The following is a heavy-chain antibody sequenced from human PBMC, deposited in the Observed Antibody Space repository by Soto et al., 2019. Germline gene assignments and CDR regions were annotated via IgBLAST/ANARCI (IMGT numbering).Heavy chain of an antibody. CDR3: AKDRGWRYYFDY. V-gene: IGHV3-23*01. CDR2: IDGSGDST. J-gene: IGHJ4*02. CDR1: GFPFRYYA. Sequence: GGSLRLSCATSGFPFRYYAMSWVRQTPGKGLEWVSAIDGSGDSTYYADSVKGRFTISGDNSGNTLYLQMDSLRAEDTAVYFCAKDRGWRYYFDYWGQGALVTVSS. D-gene: IGHD6-19*01.